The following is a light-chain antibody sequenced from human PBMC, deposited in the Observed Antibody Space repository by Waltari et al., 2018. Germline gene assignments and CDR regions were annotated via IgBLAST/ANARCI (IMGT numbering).Light chain of an antibody. V-gene: IGLV2-23*01. CDR3: CSFAGSSTWV. J-gene: IGLJ3*02. Sequence: QSALTQPASVSGSPGQSITISCTGTSSDVGRYNLVSWYQQHPGKAPKLMIYEGTKRPSGGSNRFSGSKAGHPASLTSSGLQAEDEADYYCCSFAGSSTWVFGGGTRLTVL. CDR2: EGT. CDR1: SSDVGRYNL.